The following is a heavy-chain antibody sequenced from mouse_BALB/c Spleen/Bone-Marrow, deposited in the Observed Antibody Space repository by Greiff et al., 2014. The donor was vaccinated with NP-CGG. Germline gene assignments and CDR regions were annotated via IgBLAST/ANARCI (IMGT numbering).Heavy chain of an antibody. Sequence: VQLQQSGAELVKPGASVKLSCTASGFNIKDSYLHWVKQRPEQGLDWIGRIDPAKGNTNYDPKFQGKATITADTSSNTAYLQLSSRTSEDTAVYFCARNYPFAYWGQGTLVTVSA. CDR3: ARNYPFAY. D-gene: IGHD2-1*01. V-gene: IGHV14-3*02. CDR2: IDPAKGNT. CDR1: GFNIKDSY. J-gene: IGHJ3*01.